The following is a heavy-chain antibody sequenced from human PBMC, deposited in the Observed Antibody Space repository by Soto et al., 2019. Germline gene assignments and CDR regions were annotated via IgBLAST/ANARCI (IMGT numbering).Heavy chain of an antibody. Sequence: GESLRLSCAASGFTFSSYGMHWVRQAPGKGLEWVAVIWYDGSNKYYADSVKGRFTISRDNSKNTLYLQMNSLRAEDTAVYYCARVKYCSSTSCPTYFDYWGQGTLVTVSS. CDR1: GFTFSSYG. J-gene: IGHJ4*02. D-gene: IGHD2-2*01. CDR3: ARVKYCSSTSCPTYFDY. V-gene: IGHV3-33*01. CDR2: IWYDGSNK.